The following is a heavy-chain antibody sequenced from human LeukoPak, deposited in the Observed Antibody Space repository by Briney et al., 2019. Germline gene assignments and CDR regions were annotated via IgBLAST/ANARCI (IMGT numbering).Heavy chain of an antibody. V-gene: IGHV4-59*01. J-gene: IGHJ4*02. CDR2: IYSSGST. D-gene: IGHD3-22*01. CDR1: GGSISSYY. CDR3: ARDHYYNSSGYTFGY. Sequence: SETLSLTCTVSGGSISSYYWSWIRQPPGKGLEWIGYIYSSGSTNYNPSLKGRVTISVDTSKNQFSMKLSSVTAADAAVYYCARDHYYNSSGYTFGYWGQGTLVTVSS.